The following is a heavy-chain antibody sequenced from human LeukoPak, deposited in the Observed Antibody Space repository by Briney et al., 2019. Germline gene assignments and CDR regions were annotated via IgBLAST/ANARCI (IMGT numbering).Heavy chain of an antibody. J-gene: IGHJ5*02. D-gene: IGHD3-3*01. CDR1: GGTFSSYA. V-gene: IGHV1-69*13. CDR2: IIPIFGTA. CDR3: ARDWGYDFWSGYYGGGNWFDP. Sequence: SVKVSCKASGGTFSSYAISWVRQAPGQGLEWMGGIIPIFGTANYAQKFQGRVTITADESTSTAYMELSSLRSEDTAVYYCARDWGYDFWSGYYGGGNWFDPWGQGTLVTVSS.